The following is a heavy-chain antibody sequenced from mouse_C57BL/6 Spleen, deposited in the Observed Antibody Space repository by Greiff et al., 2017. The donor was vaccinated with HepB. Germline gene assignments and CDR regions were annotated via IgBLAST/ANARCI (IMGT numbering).Heavy chain of an antibody. D-gene: IGHD3-2*02. J-gene: IGHJ4*01. CDR2: INPSTGGT. V-gene: IGHV1-42*01. CDR1: GYSFTGYY. Sequence: VQLKESGPELVKPGASVKISCKASGYSFTGYYMNWVKQSPEKSLEWIGEINPSTGGTTYNQKFKAKATLTVDKSSSTAYMQLKSLTSEDSAVYYCARQLREAMDYWGQGTSVTVSS. CDR3: ARQLREAMDY.